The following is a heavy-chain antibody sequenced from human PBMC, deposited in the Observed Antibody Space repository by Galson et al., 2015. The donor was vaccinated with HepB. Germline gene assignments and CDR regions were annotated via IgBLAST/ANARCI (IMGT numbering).Heavy chain of an antibody. D-gene: IGHD3-22*01. CDR2: ISSSSSYI. J-gene: IGHJ4*02. Sequence: SLRLSCAASGFTFSSYSMNWVRQAPGKGLEWVSSISSSSSYIYYADSVKGRFTISRDNAKNSLYLQMNSLRAEDTAVYYCAREGNDSSYFDYWGQGTLVTVSS. V-gene: IGHV3-21*01. CDR1: GFTFSSYS. CDR3: AREGNDSSYFDY.